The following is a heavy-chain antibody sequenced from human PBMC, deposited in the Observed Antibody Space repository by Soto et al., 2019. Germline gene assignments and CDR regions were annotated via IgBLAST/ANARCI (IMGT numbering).Heavy chain of an antibody. CDR3: ARELSASITGTTKAAAGAFDI. CDR2: IIPIFGTA. J-gene: IGHJ3*02. Sequence: SVKVSCKASGGTFSSYAISWVRQAPGHGLEWMGGIIPIFGTANYAQKFQGRVTITADESTSTAYMELSSLRSEDTAVYYCARELSASITGTTKAAAGAFDIWGQGTMVTVSS. V-gene: IGHV1-69*13. CDR1: GGTFSSYA. D-gene: IGHD1-7*01.